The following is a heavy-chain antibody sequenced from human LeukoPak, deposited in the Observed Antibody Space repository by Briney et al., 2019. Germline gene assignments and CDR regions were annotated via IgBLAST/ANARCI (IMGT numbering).Heavy chain of an antibody. V-gene: IGHV3-48*01. CDR1: GFTFSSYS. CDR3: ARDSPAYYYDSSGYATPFDY. Sequence: GGSLRLSCAASGFTFSSYSMNWVRQAPGKGLEWVSYISSSSSTIYYADSVKGRFTISRDNAKNSLYLQMNSLRAEDTAVYYCARDSPAYYYDSSGYATPFDYWGQGTLVTVSS. CDR2: ISSSSSTI. J-gene: IGHJ4*02. D-gene: IGHD3-22*01.